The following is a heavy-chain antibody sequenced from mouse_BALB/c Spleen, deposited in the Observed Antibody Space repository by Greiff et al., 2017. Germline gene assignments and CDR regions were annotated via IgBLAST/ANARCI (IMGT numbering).Heavy chain of an antibody. Sequence: QVHVKQSGAELARPGASVKMSCKASGYTFTSYTMHWVKQRPGQGLEWIGYINPSSGYTNYNQKFKDKATLTADKSSSTAYMQLSSLTSEDSAVYYCARGPFLTGPDYWGQGTTLTVSS. D-gene: IGHD4-1*01. V-gene: IGHV1-4*01. CDR3: ARGPFLTGPDY. CDR1: GYTFTSYT. J-gene: IGHJ2*01. CDR2: INPSSGYT.